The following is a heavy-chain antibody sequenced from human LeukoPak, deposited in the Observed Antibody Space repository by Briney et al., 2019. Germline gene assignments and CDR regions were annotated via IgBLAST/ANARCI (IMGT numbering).Heavy chain of an antibody. CDR1: GGSISSYY. J-gene: IGHJ3*02. D-gene: IGHD1-26*01. CDR2: IYYSGST. Sequence: SETLSLTCTVSGGSISSYYWSWIRQPPGKGLEWIGYIYYSGSTNYNPSLKSRVTISVDTSKNQFSLKPSSVTAADTAVYYCASLSGSYLRGAFDIWGQGTMVTVSS. CDR3: ASLSGSYLRGAFDI. V-gene: IGHV4-59*08.